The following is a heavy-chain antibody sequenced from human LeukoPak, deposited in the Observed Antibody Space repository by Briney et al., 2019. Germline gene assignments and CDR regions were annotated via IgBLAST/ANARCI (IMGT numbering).Heavy chain of an antibody. CDR2: IYHSGST. J-gene: IGHJ6*02. Sequence: SETLSLTCAVSGGYISSSNWWSWVRQPPGKGLEWIGEIYHSGSTNYNPSLKSRVTISVDKSKNQFSLKLSSVTAADTAVYYCARASFQDRSWIHSYYYYYGMDVWGQGTTVTVSS. CDR3: ARASFQDRSWIHSYYYYYGMDV. CDR1: GGYISSSNW. D-gene: IGHD5-18*01. V-gene: IGHV4-4*02.